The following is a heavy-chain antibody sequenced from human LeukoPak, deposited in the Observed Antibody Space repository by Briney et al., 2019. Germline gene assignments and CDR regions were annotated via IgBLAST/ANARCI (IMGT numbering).Heavy chain of an antibody. Sequence: PVGSLRLSCAASGFTFSSYGMHWVRQAPGKGLEWVAVISYDGSYKFYADSVKGRFTISRDNSKSTLYLQMNSLRAEDTAVYYCAKDRYSGLNTIDYWGQGTLVTVSS. V-gene: IGHV3-30*18. CDR1: GFTFSSYG. CDR2: ISYDGSYK. J-gene: IGHJ4*02. CDR3: AKDRYSGLNTIDY. D-gene: IGHD6-13*01.